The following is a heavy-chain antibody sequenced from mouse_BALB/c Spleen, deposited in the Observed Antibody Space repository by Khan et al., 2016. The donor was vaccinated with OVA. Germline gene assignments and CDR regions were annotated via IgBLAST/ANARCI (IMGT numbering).Heavy chain of an antibody. V-gene: IGHV2-6-1*01. CDR2: IWSDVRT. CDR1: GFSLTSYG. CDR3: ARHGYYGNYGPYFDV. J-gene: IGHJ1*01. D-gene: IGHD2-1*01. Sequence: VQLQESGPGLVAPSQSLSITCTISGFSLTSYGVHWVRQPPGKGLEWLVVIWSDVRTTYNSALKSRLSISKDNSKSQVFLKMNSLQTDDTAMYYCARHGYYGNYGPYFDVWGAGTTVTVSS.